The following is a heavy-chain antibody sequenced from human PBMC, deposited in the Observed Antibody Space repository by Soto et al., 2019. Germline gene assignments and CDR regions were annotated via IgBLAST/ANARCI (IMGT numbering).Heavy chain of an antibody. CDR1: GFTFTSSA. CDR2: IVVGSGNT. CDR3: AAEEGATHPTPWL. J-gene: IGHJ4*02. D-gene: IGHD1-26*01. Sequence: SVKVSCKASGFTFTSSAVQWVRQARGQRLEWIGWIVVGSGNTNYAQKFQERVTVTRDMSTSTAYMELSSLRSEDTAVYYCAAEEGATHPTPWLWGQGTLVTVSS. V-gene: IGHV1-58*01.